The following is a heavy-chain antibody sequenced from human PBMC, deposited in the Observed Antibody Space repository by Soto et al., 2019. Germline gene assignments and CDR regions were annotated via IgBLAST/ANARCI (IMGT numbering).Heavy chain of an antibody. CDR2: IYYSGST. J-gene: IGHJ4*02. V-gene: IGHV4-31*02. CDR3: ARDQSTPSASSGPGGIDY. Sequence: SLTCTVSGGSISSGGYYWSWIRQHPGKGLEWIGYIYYSGSTYYNPSLKSRVTISVDTSKNQFSPKLSSVTAADTAVYYCARDQSTPSASSGPGGIDYWGQGTLVTVSS. D-gene: IGHD3-22*01. CDR1: GGSISSGGYY.